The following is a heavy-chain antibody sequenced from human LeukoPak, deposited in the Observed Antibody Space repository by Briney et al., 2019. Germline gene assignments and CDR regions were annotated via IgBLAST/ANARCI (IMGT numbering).Heavy chain of an antibody. D-gene: IGHD3-22*01. Sequence: GESLQISCQGSGYSFTTHWISWVRQLPGKGLEWMGRIDPSDSQTYYSPSFQGHVTISADKSINTAYLQWSSLKASDTAMYYCSSGYYYVFDYWGQGTLVTVSS. CDR1: GYSFTTHW. J-gene: IGHJ4*02. CDR3: SSGYYYVFDY. V-gene: IGHV5-10-1*01. CDR2: IDPSDSQT.